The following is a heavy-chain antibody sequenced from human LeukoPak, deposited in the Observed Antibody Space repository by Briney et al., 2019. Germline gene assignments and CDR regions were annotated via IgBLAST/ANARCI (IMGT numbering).Heavy chain of an antibody. V-gene: IGHV3-7*01. D-gene: IGHD3-22*01. Sequence: GGSLRLSCAASGFTFSSYWMSWVRQAPGKGLEWVANINQDGSEKYYVDSVKGRFTISRDNAKNSLYLQMNSLRAEDTAVYYCARGPRYYYDSSGYYFLDYWGQGTLVTVSS. CDR1: GFTFSSYW. CDR2: INQDGSEK. CDR3: ARGPRYYYDSSGYYFLDY. J-gene: IGHJ4*02.